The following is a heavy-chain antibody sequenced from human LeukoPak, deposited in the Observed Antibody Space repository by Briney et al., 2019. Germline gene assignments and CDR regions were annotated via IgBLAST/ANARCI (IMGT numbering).Heavy chain of an antibody. CDR3: ARANSSSWKKTPRAFDI. CDR1: GGSISSSSYY. J-gene: IGHJ3*02. CDR2: IYYSGST. V-gene: IGHV4-39*07. Sequence: SETLSLTCTVSGGSISSSSYYWGWIRQPPGKGLEWIGSIYYSGSTYYNPSLKSRVTISVDTSKNQFSLKLSSVTAADTAVYYCARANSSSWKKTPRAFDIWGQGTMVTVSS. D-gene: IGHD6-13*01.